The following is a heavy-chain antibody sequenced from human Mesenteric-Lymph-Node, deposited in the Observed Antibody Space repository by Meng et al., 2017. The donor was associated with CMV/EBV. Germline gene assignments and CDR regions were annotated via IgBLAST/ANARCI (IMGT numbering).Heavy chain of an antibody. D-gene: IGHD3-3*01. Sequence: SGFTFSSYSMNWVRQAPGKGLEWVSSISSSSSYIYYADSVKGRFTISRDNAKNSLYLQMNSLRAEDTAVYYCAKSQTITIFGVTYDYWGQGTLVTVSS. J-gene: IGHJ4*02. V-gene: IGHV3-21*01. CDR1: GFTFSSYS. CDR3: AKSQTITIFGVTYDY. CDR2: ISSSSSYI.